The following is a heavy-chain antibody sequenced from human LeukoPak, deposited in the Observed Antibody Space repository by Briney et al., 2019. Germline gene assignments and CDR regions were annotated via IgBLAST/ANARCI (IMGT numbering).Heavy chain of an antibody. Sequence: PSETLSLTCTVSGDSISSYYWSWIPQPPGKGLEWIGCIYYSGSTNYNPSLKSRVTISVDTSKNQFSLKLSSVTAADTAVYYCARLTNNVWSLIDYWGQGTLVTVSS. CDR1: GDSISSYY. D-gene: IGHD2-8*01. V-gene: IGHV4-59*08. J-gene: IGHJ4*02. CDR2: IYYSGST. CDR3: ARLTNNVWSLIDY.